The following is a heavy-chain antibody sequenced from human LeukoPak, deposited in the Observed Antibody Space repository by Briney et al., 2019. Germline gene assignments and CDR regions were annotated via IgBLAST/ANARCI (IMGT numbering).Heavy chain of an antibody. CDR2: ISYDGSNK. V-gene: IGHV3-30-3*01. J-gene: IGHJ3*02. D-gene: IGHD2-2*01. CDR3: ARAGDIVVVPAATPWPHDAFDI. Sequence: PGGSLRLSCAASGFTFSSYAMHWVRQAPGKGLEWVAVISYDGSNKYYADSVKGRFTISRDNSKNTLYLQMNSLRAEDTAVYYCARAGDIVVVPAATPWPHDAFDIWGQGTMVTVSS. CDR1: GFTFSSYA.